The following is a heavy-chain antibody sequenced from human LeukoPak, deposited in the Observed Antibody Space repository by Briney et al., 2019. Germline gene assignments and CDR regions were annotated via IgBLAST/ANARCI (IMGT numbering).Heavy chain of an antibody. CDR2: IKQDGSEK. CDR1: GFTFSSYW. D-gene: IGHD3-10*01. J-gene: IGHJ4*02. CDR3: ARVKGSGTIFDY. Sequence: GSLRLSCVASGFTFSSYWMSWVRQAPGKGLEWVANIKQDGSEKYYVDSVKGRFTISRDNAKNSLYLQMNSLRAEDTAVYYCARVKGSGTIFDYWGQGTLVTVSS. V-gene: IGHV3-7*01.